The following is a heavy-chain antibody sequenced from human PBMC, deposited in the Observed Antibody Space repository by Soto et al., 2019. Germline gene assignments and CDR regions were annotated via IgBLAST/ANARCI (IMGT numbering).Heavy chain of an antibody. Sequence: QVQLVQSGTEVKKPGASVKLSCKASGYTFRSYGISWVRQAPGQGPEWMGWISGYNGNTHYPQKFQGKVTMSPDTSTSTAYMELRSLRSDDTAVYYCAKADSNYAGRFSYYYMDVWGNGTLVTVSS. D-gene: IGHD4-4*01. CDR1: GYTFRSYG. J-gene: IGHJ6*03. CDR2: ISGYNGNT. CDR3: AKADSNYAGRFSYYYMDV. V-gene: IGHV1-18*01.